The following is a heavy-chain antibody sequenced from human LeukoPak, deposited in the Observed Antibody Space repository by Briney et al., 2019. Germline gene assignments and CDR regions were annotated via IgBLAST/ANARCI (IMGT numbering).Heavy chain of an antibody. V-gene: IGHV3-48*01. Sequence: GGSLRLSCVASGFTFSTYNFNWVRQAPGKGLEWISHISGSSSTIYYADSVKGRFTVSRDNARSSVYLQMNSLRVEDTAVYYCARVSYGSGLDYWGQGALVTVSS. CDR1: GFTFSTYN. CDR3: ARVSYGSGLDY. J-gene: IGHJ4*02. D-gene: IGHD3-10*01. CDR2: ISGSSSTI.